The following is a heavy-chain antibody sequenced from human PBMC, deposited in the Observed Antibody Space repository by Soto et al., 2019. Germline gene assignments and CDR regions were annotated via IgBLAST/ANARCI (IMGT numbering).Heavy chain of an antibody. CDR1: GFIVSSSY. CDR2: IYSAGRT. Sequence: DVQLVETGGGLIQPGGSLRLSCAASGFIVSSSYMSWVRQAPGKGLEWVSVIYSAGRTYYADSVKGRFTISRDNSKNTLYLQMNGLSAEDTAVYYCARCSGWYGQCYFDCWGQGTLVTGSS. J-gene: IGHJ4*02. D-gene: IGHD6-13*01. V-gene: IGHV3-53*02. CDR3: ARCSGWYGQCYFDC.